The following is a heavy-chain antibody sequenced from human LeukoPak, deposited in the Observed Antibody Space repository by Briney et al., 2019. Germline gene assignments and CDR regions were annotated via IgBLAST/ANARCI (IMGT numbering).Heavy chain of an antibody. CDR1: GFTFSSYE. Sequence: GGSLRLSCAASGFTFSSYEMNWVRQAPGKGLEWVSYISSSGSTIYYADSVKGRFTISRDNAKNSLYLQMNSLRAEDTAVYYCARESRSWYGKAFDYWGQGTLVTVSS. CDR3: ARESRSWYGKAFDY. J-gene: IGHJ4*02. V-gene: IGHV3-48*03. D-gene: IGHD6-13*01. CDR2: ISSSGSTI.